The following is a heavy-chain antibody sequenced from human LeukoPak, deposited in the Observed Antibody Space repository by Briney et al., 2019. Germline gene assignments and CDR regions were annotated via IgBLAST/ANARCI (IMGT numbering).Heavy chain of an antibody. Sequence: SETLSLTCTVSGGSISSYYWTWIRQPPGKGLEWIGYAYYTGSTNYDPSLKSRVTISVDTSKNQFSLKLSSVTAADTAVYYCARTFYYESSDYYYYAFDIWGQGTMVTVSS. CDR2: AYYTGST. J-gene: IGHJ3*02. CDR1: GGSISSYY. D-gene: IGHD3-22*01. V-gene: IGHV4-59*01. CDR3: ARTFYYESSDYYYYAFDI.